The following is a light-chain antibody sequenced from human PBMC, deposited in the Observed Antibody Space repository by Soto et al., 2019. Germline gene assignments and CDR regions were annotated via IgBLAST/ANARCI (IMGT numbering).Light chain of an antibody. Sequence: DIVLAQSPGTLSLSPWERATLSCMASQTISSRYLTWYQQKPGQVPRLLIYGASSRATGIPDRFSGSGSGTDFTLTISRLEPEDVAVYYCQHSGNSHGTFGQGTKVDIK. CDR3: QHSGNSHGT. CDR2: GAS. V-gene: IGKV3-20*01. J-gene: IGKJ1*01. CDR1: QTISSRY.